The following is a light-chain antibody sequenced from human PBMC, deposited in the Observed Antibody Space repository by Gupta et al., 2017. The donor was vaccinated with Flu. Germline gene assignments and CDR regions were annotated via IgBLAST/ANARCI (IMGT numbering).Light chain of an antibody. V-gene: IGLV1-47*01. J-gene: IGLJ3*02. CDR1: SSNIGSNY. CDR3: AAWDDSLYWV. Sequence: QSVLTQPPSASGTPGQRVTISCSGSSSNIGSNYVYWYQQLPGTAPKLLIYRNNQRPSGVPDRFSGSQSGTSASLAISGLRSEDEADYYCAAWDDSLYWVFGGGTKLTVL. CDR2: RNN.